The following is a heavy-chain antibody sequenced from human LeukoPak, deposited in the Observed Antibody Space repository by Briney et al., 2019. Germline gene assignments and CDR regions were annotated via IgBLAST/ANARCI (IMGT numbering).Heavy chain of an antibody. Sequence: ASVKVSCKASGYTFTSHDINWVRQATGQGLEWMGWMNPNSGNTGYAQKFQDRVTMTRNTSISTAYMELSSLESEDTAVYYCARGLYSSGWTIYWGQGTLVTVSS. CDR1: GYTFTSHD. D-gene: IGHD6-19*01. CDR3: ARGLYSSGWTIY. CDR2: MNPNSGNT. J-gene: IGHJ4*02. V-gene: IGHV1-8*01.